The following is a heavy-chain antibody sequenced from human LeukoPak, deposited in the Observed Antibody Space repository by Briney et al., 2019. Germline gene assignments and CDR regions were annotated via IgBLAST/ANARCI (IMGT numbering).Heavy chain of an antibody. J-gene: IGHJ1*01. V-gene: IGHV3-23*01. D-gene: IGHD3-10*01. CDR3: AKEWYYYGSGSYGDFQH. CDR1: GFTFSSYA. Sequence: GGSLRLSCAASGFTFSSYAMNWVRQAPGKGLEWVSAISGSDGSTYYADSVKGRFTISRDNSKNTLYLEMNSLRIEDTAVYYCAKEWYYYGSGSYGDFQHWGQGTLVTVSS. CDR2: ISGSDGST.